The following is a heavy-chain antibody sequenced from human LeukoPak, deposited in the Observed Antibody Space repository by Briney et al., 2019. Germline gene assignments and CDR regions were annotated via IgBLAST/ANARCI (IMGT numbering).Heavy chain of an antibody. CDR3: AKEGIAARGPFDY. CDR2: ISGSGGST. D-gene: IGHD6-6*01. Sequence: PGGSLRLSCAASGFTFSSYGMHWVRQAPGKGLEWVSAISGSGGSTYYADSVKGRFTISRDNSKNTLYLQMNSLRAEGTAVYYCAKEGIAARGPFDYWGQGTLVTVSS. CDR1: GFTFSSYG. J-gene: IGHJ4*02. V-gene: IGHV3-23*01.